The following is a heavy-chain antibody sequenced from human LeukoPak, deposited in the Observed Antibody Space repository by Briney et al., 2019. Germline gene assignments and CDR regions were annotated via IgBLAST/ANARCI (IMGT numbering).Heavy chain of an antibody. V-gene: IGHV4-59*01. J-gene: IGHJ4*02. CDR2: IYYSGST. CDR3: ARASSSSPYYFDY. CDR1: GGSISSYY. Sequence: SETLSLTCTVSGGSISSYYWSWIRQPPGKGLEWIGYIYYSGSTNYNPSLKSRVTISPDTSKNHFSLKLTSVTAADTAVYYCARASSSSPYYFDYWGQGTLVTVSS. D-gene: IGHD2-2*01.